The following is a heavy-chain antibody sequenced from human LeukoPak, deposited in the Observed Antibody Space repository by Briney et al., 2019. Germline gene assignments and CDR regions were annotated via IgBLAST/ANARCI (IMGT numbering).Heavy chain of an antibody. J-gene: IGHJ5*02. D-gene: IGHD2-8*01. V-gene: IGHV4-4*02. CDR3: ARGFDPHIVLMVYAIPGPGWFDP. Sequence: PSETLSLTCAVSGGSISSSNWWSWVRQPPGKGLEWIGEIYHSGSTNYNPSLKSRVTISVDKSKNQFSLKLSSVTAADTAVYYCARGFDPHIVLMVYAIPGPGWFDPWGQGTLVTVSS. CDR1: GGSISSSNW. CDR2: IYHSGST.